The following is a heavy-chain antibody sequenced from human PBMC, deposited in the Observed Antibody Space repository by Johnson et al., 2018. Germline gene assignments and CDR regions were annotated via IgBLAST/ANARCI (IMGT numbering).Heavy chain of an antibody. V-gene: IGHV1-8*01. CDR3: ARGGIAAAGYYMDV. J-gene: IGHJ6*03. CDR1: GCTLNKCD. D-gene: IGHD6-13*01. Sequence: VQLVESGAEVKKPGASVKVSCKASGCTLNKCDFNWVRQATGHGLEGMGWMNPNSGNTGYAQKIQGRVTMTRNTSISTAYMELSSLRSEDTAVYYCARGGIAAAGYYMDVWGKGTTVTVSS. CDR2: MNPNSGNT.